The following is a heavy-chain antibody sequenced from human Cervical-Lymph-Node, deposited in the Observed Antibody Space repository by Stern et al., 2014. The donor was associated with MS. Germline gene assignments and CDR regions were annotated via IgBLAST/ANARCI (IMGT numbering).Heavy chain of an antibody. D-gene: IGHD1-26*01. CDR1: GFTFSNYA. V-gene: IGHV3-23*04. CDR3: AKVVGATGNFFDY. J-gene: IGHJ4*02. CDR2: ISGSGGST. Sequence: VQLVQSGGGLVQPGGSLRLSCAASGFTFSNYAMSWVRQAPGKGLEWVSAISGSGGSTYYADSVKGRFTISRDKSKNTLHLQMNSLRAEDTAVYYCAKVVGATGNFFDYWGQGTLVTVSS.